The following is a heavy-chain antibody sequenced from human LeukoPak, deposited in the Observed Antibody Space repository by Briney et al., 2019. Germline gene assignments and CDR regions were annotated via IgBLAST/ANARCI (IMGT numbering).Heavy chain of an antibody. D-gene: IGHD6-19*01. J-gene: IGHJ4*02. V-gene: IGHV3-23*01. CDR3: ARDPPGSGWALDY. CDR2: ISGSGGST. CDR1: GFTFDDCA. Sequence: GGSLRLSCAASGFTFDDCATDWVRQAPGKGLKWVSVISGSGGSTYNVDPVKGRFTISRDNSKKTVYLQMNSLRVEDTAVYYCARDPPGSGWALDYWGQGTLVTVSS.